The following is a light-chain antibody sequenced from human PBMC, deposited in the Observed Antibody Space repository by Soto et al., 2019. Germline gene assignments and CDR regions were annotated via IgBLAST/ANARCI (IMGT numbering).Light chain of an antibody. CDR2: DTS. Sequence: ELVLTQSPATLSLSPGERATLSCRASQSVTNYVAWYQQKPGQAPRLLIYDTSKRATGIPPRFSGSGSGTDFTLTISGLEPGDFAFYYCLQRNLWLRTFGQGTKLEIK. J-gene: IGKJ2*01. V-gene: IGKV3-11*01. CDR3: LQRNLWLRT. CDR1: QSVTNY.